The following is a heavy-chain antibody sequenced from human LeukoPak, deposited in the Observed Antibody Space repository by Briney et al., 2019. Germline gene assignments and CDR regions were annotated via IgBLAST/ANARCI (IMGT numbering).Heavy chain of an antibody. D-gene: IGHD3-10*01. CDR1: GGSISSGGYS. V-gene: IGHV4-30-2*01. Sequence: PSETLSLTCAVSGGSISSGGYSWSWIRQPPGKGLEWIGYIYHSGSTYYNPSLKSRVTISVDRSKNQFSLKLSSVTAADTAVYYCARGVLPFRRFAEYFQHWARAPWSPSPQ. J-gene: IGHJ1*01. CDR2: IYHSGST. CDR3: ARGVLPFRRFAEYFQH.